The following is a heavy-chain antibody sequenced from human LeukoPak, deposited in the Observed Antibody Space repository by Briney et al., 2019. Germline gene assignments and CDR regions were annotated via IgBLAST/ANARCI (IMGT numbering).Heavy chain of an antibody. D-gene: IGHD2-2*01. CDR1: GFTFSSYA. CDR2: ISYDGSNE. V-gene: IGHV3-30-3*01. CDR3: ARGDCSSTSCYAEDY. Sequence: GRSLRLSCAASGFTFSSYAMHWVRQAPGKGLEWVAVISYDGSNEYYADSVKGRFTISRDNSKNTLYLQMNSLRPEDTAVYYCARGDCSSTSCYAEDYWGQGTLVTVSS. J-gene: IGHJ4*02.